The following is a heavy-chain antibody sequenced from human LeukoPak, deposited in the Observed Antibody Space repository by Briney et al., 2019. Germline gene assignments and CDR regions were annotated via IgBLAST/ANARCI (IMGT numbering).Heavy chain of an antibody. CDR1: GYTFTNYT. J-gene: IGHJ4*02. D-gene: IGHD2-15*01. CDR2: INAGNGHT. Sequence: ASEKVSCKASGYTFTNYTLHWVRQAPGQRLEWMGWINAGNGHTRDSQKFQGRVTITGDTSASTAYMELSSLRSEDTAVYYCARAGYCSGGSCYTFDYWGQGTLVTVSS. CDR3: ARAGYCSGGSCYTFDY. V-gene: IGHV1-3*01.